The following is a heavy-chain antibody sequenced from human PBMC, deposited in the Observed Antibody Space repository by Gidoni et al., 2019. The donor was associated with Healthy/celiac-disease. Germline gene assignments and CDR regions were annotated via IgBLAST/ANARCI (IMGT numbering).Heavy chain of an antibody. CDR3: ARKREYYDILTGLGNWFDP. CDR1: GGTFSSYA. V-gene: IGHV1-69*01. CDR2: IIPIFGTA. J-gene: IGHJ5*02. Sequence: QVQLVQSGAEVKKPGSSVKVSCKASGGTFSSYAISWVRQAPGQGLEWMGGIIPIFGTANYAQKFQGRVTITADESTSTAYMELSSLRSEDTAVYYCARKREYYDILTGLGNWFDPWGQGTLVTVSS. D-gene: IGHD3-9*01.